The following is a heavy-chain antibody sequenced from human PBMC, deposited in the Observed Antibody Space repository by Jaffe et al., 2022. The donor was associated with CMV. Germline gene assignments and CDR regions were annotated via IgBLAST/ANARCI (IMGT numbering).Heavy chain of an antibody. CDR3: ARDMVSSSWPRNYYYYGMDV. V-gene: IGHV4-4*07. D-gene: IGHD6-13*01. CDR1: GGSISSYY. Sequence: QVQLQESGPGLVKPSETLSLTCTVSGGSISSYYWSWIRQPAGKGLEWIGRIYTSGSTNYNPSLKSRVTMSVDTSKNQFSLKLSSVTAADTAVYYCARDMVSSSWPRNYYYYGMDVWGQGTTVTVSS. J-gene: IGHJ6*02. CDR2: IYTSGST.